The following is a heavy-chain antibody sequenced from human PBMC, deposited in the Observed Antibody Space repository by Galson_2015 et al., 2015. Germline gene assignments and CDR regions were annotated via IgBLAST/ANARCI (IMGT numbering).Heavy chain of an antibody. V-gene: IGHV4-30-2*01. D-gene: IGHD6-13*01. CDR1: GGSISSGGYS. CDR3: ARANIAAAGISLGTLDP. J-gene: IGHJ5*02. Sequence: TLSLTCAVSGGSISSGGYSCSWIRQPPGKGLEWIGYIYHSGSTYYNPSLKSRVTISVDRSKNQFSLKLSSVTAADTAVYYCARANIAAAGISLGTLDPWGQGTLVTVSS. CDR2: IYHSGST.